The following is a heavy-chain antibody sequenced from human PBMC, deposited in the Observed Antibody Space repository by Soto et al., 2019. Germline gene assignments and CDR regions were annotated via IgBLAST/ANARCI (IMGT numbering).Heavy chain of an antibody. V-gene: IGHV1-18*01. CDR3: ARSQNYYDSIGLCDY. D-gene: IGHD3-22*01. CDR1: GYTFTSYG. CDR2: NSAYNGNT. J-gene: IGHJ4*02. Sequence: QVQLVQSGAEVKKPGASVKVSCKASGYTFTSYGISWVRQAPGQGLEWMGWNSAYNGNTNYAHNLQGRVTMTTDTSTSTAYMELRSLRSDDTAMYYCARSQNYYDSIGLCDYWGQATLVTVSS.